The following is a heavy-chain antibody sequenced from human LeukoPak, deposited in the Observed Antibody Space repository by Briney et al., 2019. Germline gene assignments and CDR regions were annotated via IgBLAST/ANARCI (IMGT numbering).Heavy chain of an antibody. CDR2: ISWNGGSI. D-gene: IGHD1-7*01. CDR1: GFTFGDYA. CDR3: AKGVWNYETDAFDI. J-gene: IGHJ3*02. Sequence: GGSLRLSCAASGFTFGDYAMHWVRQAPGKGLEWVAGISWNGGSICYADSVKGRFTISRDNAKNSLYLQMDSLRAEDTALYYCAKGVWNYETDAFDIWGQGTMVTVSS. V-gene: IGHV3-9*01.